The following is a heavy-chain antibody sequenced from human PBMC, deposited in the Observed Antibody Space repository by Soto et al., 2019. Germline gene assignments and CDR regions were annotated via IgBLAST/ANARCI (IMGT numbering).Heavy chain of an antibody. CDR2: ISAYNGAT. CDR1: GYSFSNYG. Sequence: QVQLVQSGAEAKKPGASVRVSCKASGYSFSNYGISWVRQAPGQGLEWMGWISAYNGATDFAQKVQGRVTMATDTSTTTAYMELRSLRADDTAVYYCARDFRPENTMATLHFDYWGQGTLVTVSS. D-gene: IGHD6-6*01. J-gene: IGHJ4*02. CDR3: ARDFRPENTMATLHFDY. V-gene: IGHV1-18*01.